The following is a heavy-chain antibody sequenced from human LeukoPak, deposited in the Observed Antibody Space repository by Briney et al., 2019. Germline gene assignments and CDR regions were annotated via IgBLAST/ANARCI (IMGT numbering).Heavy chain of an antibody. D-gene: IGHD2-2*01. J-gene: IGHJ6*04. CDR1: GFTFSSYG. CDR2: ISSSSSYI. Sequence: NSGGSLRLSCAASGFTFSSYGMHWVRQAPGKGLEWVSSISSSSSYIYYADSVKGRFTISRDNAKNSLYLQMNSLRAEDTAVYYCARDLYCSSTSCPDYGMDVWGKGTTVTVSS. CDR3: ARDLYCSSTSCPDYGMDV. V-gene: IGHV3-21*01.